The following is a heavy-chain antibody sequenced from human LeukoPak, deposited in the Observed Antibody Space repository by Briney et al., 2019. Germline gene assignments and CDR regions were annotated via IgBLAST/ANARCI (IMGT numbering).Heavy chain of an antibody. J-gene: IGHJ4*02. Sequence: SVKVSFKASGGTFSSYAISWVRQAPGQGLEWMGGIIPIFGTANYAQKFQGRVTITADESTSTAYMELSSLRSEDTAVYYCARAKGRDGYNFHYWGQGTLVTVSS. CDR2: IIPIFGTA. V-gene: IGHV1-69*13. CDR3: ARAKGRDGYNFHY. D-gene: IGHD5-24*01. CDR1: GGTFSSYA.